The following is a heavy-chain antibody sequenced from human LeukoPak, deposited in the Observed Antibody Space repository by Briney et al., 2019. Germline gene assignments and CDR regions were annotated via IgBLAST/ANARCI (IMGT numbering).Heavy chain of an antibody. CDR3: ARDAGFYYDSSPHMDV. J-gene: IGHJ6*03. CDR2: IYYSGST. CDR1: GGSISSSSYY. D-gene: IGHD3-22*01. Sequence: SETLSLTCTVSGGSISSSSYYWGWIRQSPGKGLEWIGSIYYSGSTYYNPSLKSRVTISVDTSKNQFSLKLSSVTAADTAVYYCARDAGFYYDSSPHMDVWGKGTTVTVSS. V-gene: IGHV4-39*07.